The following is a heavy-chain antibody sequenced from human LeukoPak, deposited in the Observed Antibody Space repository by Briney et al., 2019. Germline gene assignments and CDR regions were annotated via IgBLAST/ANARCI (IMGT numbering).Heavy chain of an antibody. Sequence: PSETLSLTCTVSGGSISSYYWSWIRQPAGKGLEWIGRIYTSGSTNYNPSLKSRVTMSVDTSKNQFSLKLSSVTAADTAVYYCARKHSSYDFGLNWFDPWGQGTLVTVSS. CDR3: ARKHSSYDFGLNWFDP. CDR1: GGSISSYY. D-gene: IGHD5-12*01. V-gene: IGHV4-4*07. J-gene: IGHJ5*02. CDR2: IYTSGST.